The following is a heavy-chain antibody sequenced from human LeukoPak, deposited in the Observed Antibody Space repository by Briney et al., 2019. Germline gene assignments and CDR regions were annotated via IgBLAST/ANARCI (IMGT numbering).Heavy chain of an antibody. CDR3: AKGWGQLVYYYFDY. D-gene: IGHD6-13*01. CDR1: GFTFDDYA. V-gene: IGHV3-9*03. Sequence: PGGSLRLSCAASGFTFDDYAMHWVRQAPGKGLEWVSGISWNSGSIGYADSVKGRFTISRDNAKNSLYLQMNSLRAEDMALYYCAKGWGQLVYYYFDYWGQGTLVTVSS. CDR2: ISWNSGSI. J-gene: IGHJ4*02.